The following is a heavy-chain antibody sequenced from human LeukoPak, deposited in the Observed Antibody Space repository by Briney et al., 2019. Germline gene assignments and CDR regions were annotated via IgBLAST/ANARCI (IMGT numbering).Heavy chain of an antibody. Sequence: GGSLRLSCAASGFTFSSYWMHWVRQAPGKGLVWVSRINGDGSGTSYADSVKGRFTISRDNAENTLYLQMNSLRAEDTAVYYCAKEGYYGSGSFDYWGQGTLVTVSS. CDR2: INGDGSGT. J-gene: IGHJ4*02. D-gene: IGHD3-10*01. CDR3: AKEGYYGSGSFDY. CDR1: GFTFSSYW. V-gene: IGHV3-74*01.